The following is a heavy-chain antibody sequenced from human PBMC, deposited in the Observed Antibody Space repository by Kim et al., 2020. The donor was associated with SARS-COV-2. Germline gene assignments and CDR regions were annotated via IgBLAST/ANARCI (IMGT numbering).Heavy chain of an antibody. CDR3: AKDHKDYYGMDV. CDR2: T. Sequence: TLFAQRFQGRVTMTSDTSTSTVYMALSSLRSEDTAVYYCAKDHKDYYGMDVWGQGTTVTVSS. J-gene: IGHJ6*02. V-gene: IGHV1-46*01.